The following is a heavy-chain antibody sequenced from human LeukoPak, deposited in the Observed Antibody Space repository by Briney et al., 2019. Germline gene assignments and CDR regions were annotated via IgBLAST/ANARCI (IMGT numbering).Heavy chain of an antibody. D-gene: IGHD1-26*01. Sequence: SETLSLTCTVSGGSISSSSYYWGWLRQPPGKGLEWIGSIYYSGSTYYNPSLKSRVTISVDTSKNQFSLKLSSVTAADTAVYYCARHSPVGIFYFDYWGQGTLVTVSS. J-gene: IGHJ4*02. CDR2: IYYSGST. CDR1: GGSISSSSYY. V-gene: IGHV4-39*01. CDR3: ARHSPVGIFYFDY.